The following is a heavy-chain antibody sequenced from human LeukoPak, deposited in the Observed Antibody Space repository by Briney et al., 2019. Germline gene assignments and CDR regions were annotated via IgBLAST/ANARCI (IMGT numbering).Heavy chain of an antibody. CDR3: ARHEGVWIRELLHLDY. V-gene: IGHV4-39*01. CDR2: IYYSGST. Sequence: PSETLSLTCTVSGGSITTVNYFWGWIRQPPGKGLEWIGSIYYSGSTYYNPSLKSRVIISVDTSKNQFSLKLSSVTAADTAVYYCARHEGVWIRELLHLDYWGQGTLVAVSS. CDR1: GGSITTVNYF. J-gene: IGHJ4*02. D-gene: IGHD3-10*01.